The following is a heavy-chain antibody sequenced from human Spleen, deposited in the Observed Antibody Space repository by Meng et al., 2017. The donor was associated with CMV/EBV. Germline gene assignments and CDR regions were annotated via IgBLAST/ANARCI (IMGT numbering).Heavy chain of an antibody. Sequence: QRQESGPGLVKPPETLSPTCTVSGGSISSYYWSWIRQPAGKGLEWIGRIYTSGSTNYNPSLKSRVTMSVDTSKNQFSLKLSSVTAADTAVYYCARTLFYRSSTSALYYFDYWGQGTLVTVSS. CDR1: GGSISSYY. V-gene: IGHV4-4*07. CDR2: IYTSGST. CDR3: ARTLFYRSSTSALYYFDY. D-gene: IGHD2-2*01. J-gene: IGHJ4*02.